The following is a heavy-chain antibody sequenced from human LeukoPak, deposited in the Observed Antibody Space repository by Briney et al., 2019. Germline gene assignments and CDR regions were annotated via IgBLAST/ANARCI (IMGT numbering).Heavy chain of an antibody. J-gene: IGHJ3*02. V-gene: IGHV3-7*01. D-gene: IGHD3-9*01. CDR1: GFTVSSNY. CDR3: ARPDYDILTGQEAFDI. CDR2: IKQDGSEK. Sequence: PGGSLRLSCAASGFTVSSNYMSWVRQAPGKGLEWVANIKQDGSEKYYVDSVKGRFTISRDNAKNSLYLQMNSLRAEDTAVYYCARPDYDILTGQEAFDIWGQGTMVTVSS.